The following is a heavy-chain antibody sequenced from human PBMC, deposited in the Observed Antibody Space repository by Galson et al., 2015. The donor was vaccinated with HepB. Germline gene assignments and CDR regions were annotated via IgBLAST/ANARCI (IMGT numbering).Heavy chain of an antibody. J-gene: IGHJ6*03. CDR3: AKDSLEVVVNLGFYYYYYMDV. D-gene: IGHD2-15*01. CDR1: GFTFSSYG. Sequence: SLRLSCAASGFTFSSYGMHWVRQAPGKGLEWVAVISYDGSNKYYADSVKGRFTISRDNSKNTLYLQMNSLRAEDTAVYYCAKDSLEVVVNLGFYYYYYMDVWGKGTTVTVSS. V-gene: IGHV3-30*18. CDR2: ISYDGSNK.